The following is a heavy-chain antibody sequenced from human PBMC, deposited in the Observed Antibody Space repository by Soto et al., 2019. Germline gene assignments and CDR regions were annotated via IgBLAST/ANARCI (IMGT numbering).Heavy chain of an antibody. CDR1: GGTFSSYA. D-gene: IGHD1-1*01. CDR3: ARAIEGWVQYAFCI. J-gene: IGHJ3*02. CDR2: IIPIFGTA. V-gene: IGHV1-69*01. Sequence: QVQLVQSGAEVKKPGSSVKVSCKASGGTFSSYAISWVRQAPGQGLEWLGGIIPIFGTANYAQKFQGRVTITADESTSKADMELSSLRSEDTAVYYCARAIEGWVQYAFCIWGQGTMVTVSS.